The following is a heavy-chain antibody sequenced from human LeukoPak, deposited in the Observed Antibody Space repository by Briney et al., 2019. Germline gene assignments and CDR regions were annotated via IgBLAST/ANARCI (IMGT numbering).Heavy chain of an antibody. CDR3: ARGSDCSSTSCYTLFSFDP. V-gene: IGHV1-8*03. J-gene: IGHJ5*02. D-gene: IGHD2-2*02. CDR2: MNPNSGNT. CDR1: GYTFTSYD. Sequence: GASVKVSCKASGYTFTSYDINWVRQATGQGLEWMGWMNPNSGNTGYARKFQGRVTITRNTSISTAYMELSSLRSEDTAVYYCARGSDCSSTSCYTLFSFDPWGQGTLVTVSS.